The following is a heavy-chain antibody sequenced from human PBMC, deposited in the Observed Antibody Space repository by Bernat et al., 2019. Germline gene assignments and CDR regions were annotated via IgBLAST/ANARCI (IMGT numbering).Heavy chain of an antibody. V-gene: IGHV3-53*02. CDR2: IYSGGST. CDR1: GFTVSSNY. CDR3: AGDRPTIF. Sequence: EVQLVETGGGLIQPGGSLRLSCAASGFTVSSNYMSWVRQAPGKGLEWVSVIYSGGSTYYTDPVKGRFTISRDNPKNTLYLKMNTRGAEDTAVYYCAGDRPTIFWGQGTTVPVSS. J-gene: IGHJ6*02. D-gene: IGHD3-3*01.